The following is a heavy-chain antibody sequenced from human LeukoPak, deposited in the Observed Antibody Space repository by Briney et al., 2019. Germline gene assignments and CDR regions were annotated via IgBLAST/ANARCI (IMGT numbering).Heavy chain of an antibody. CDR2: IYYSGST. Sequence: PSETLSLTCTVSGGSISSGGYYWRWIRQHPGKGLEWIGYIYYSGSTYYNPSLKSRVTISVDTSKNQFSLKLSSVTAADTAVYYCARGEDYYDSSGQSITFGYWGQGTLVTVSS. J-gene: IGHJ4*02. CDR1: GGSISSGGYY. CDR3: ARGEDYYDSSGQSITFGY. D-gene: IGHD3-22*01. V-gene: IGHV4-31*03.